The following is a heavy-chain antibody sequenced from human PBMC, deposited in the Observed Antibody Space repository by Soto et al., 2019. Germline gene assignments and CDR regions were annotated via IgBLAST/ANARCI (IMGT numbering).Heavy chain of an antibody. D-gene: IGHD1-1*01. CDR3: ARGRYGDY. J-gene: IGHJ4*02. V-gene: IGHV1-18*01. Sequence: QVHLVQSGAEVKKPGASVKVSCKGSGYDFTTYGITWVRQAPGQGLEWMAWISAHNGNTDYAQKLQGRVTVTRATSTSTAYVELRSLRSDDTAMYYCARGRYGDYWGQGALVTVSS. CDR2: ISAHNGNT. CDR1: GYDFTTYG.